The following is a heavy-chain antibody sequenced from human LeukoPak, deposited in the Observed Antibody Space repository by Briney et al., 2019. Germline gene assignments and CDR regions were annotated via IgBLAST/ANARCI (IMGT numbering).Heavy chain of an antibody. Sequence: ASVKVSCKASGCTFTGYYMHWVRQAPGQGLEWMGWINPNSGGTNYAQKFQGRVTMTRDTSISTAYMELSRLRSDDTAVYYCARVYSSGWTVDYWGQGTLVTVSS. D-gene: IGHD6-19*01. V-gene: IGHV1-2*02. CDR1: GCTFTGYY. CDR3: ARVYSSGWTVDY. CDR2: INPNSGGT. J-gene: IGHJ4*02.